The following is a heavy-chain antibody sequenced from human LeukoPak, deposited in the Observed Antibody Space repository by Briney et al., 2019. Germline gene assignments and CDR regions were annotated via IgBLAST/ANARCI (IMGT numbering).Heavy chain of an antibody. Sequence: ASVKVFCKVSGYTLTELSMHWVRQAPGKGLEWMGGFDPEDGETIYAQKFQGRVTMTEDTSTDTAYMELSSLRSEDTAVYYCATESLTLSGLDRSFDPWGQGTLVTVSS. D-gene: IGHD3-3*01. J-gene: IGHJ5*02. V-gene: IGHV1-24*01. CDR3: ATESLTLSGLDRSFDP. CDR1: GYTLTELS. CDR2: FDPEDGET.